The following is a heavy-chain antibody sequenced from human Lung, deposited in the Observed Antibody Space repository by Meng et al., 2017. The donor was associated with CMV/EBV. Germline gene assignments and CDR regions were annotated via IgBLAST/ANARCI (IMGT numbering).Heavy chain of an antibody. CDR3: AREPPDYCTSASCDYVDY. CDR2: VHHSRGT. Sequence: TLSLXXTVSGGSISSGDFYWTWIRQSPGKGLEWIGYVHHSRGTYYNPSLRSRVVISAETSKNQFSLRLTSVTAADTAMYYCAREPPDYCTSASCDYVDYWGQWTLVXVSS. CDR1: GGSISSGDFY. J-gene: IGHJ4*02. D-gene: IGHD2-2*01. V-gene: IGHV4-30-4*08.